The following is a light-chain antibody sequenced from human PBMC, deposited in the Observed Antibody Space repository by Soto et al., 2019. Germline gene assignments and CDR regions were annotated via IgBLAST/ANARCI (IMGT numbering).Light chain of an antibody. V-gene: IGKV4-1*01. CDR2: WAS. Sequence: DIVMTQSPDSLAVSLGERATINCKSSQSVLYTSNNKNYLAWYQQKPGQPPKLLIYWASTRESGVPDRFGGSGSGTDFTLTISILQAEDVAVYYCQNYYSTPLTFGGGTKVEIK. J-gene: IGKJ4*01. CDR1: QSVLYTSNNKNY. CDR3: QNYYSTPLT.